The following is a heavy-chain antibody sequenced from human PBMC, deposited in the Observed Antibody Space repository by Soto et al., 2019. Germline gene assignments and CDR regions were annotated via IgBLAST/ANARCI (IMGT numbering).Heavy chain of an antibody. CDR2: ISAYNGNT. J-gene: IGHJ4*02. CDR1: GYTFAEYG. D-gene: IGHD3-9*01. CDR3: ARDFTRAPRFDSTGLDY. V-gene: IGHV1-18*01. Sequence: ASVKVSCKAPGYTFAEYGVSWVRQAPGQGPEWMGWISAYNGNTNYAQNVRGRVTMTTDTSTSIAYMELRSLRSDDTAVYYCARDFTRAPRFDSTGLDYLGPGTLVTVSS.